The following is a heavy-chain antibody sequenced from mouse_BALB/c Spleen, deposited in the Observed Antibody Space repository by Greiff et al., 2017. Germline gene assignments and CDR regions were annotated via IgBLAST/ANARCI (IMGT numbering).Heavy chain of an antibody. D-gene: IGHD2-1*01. CDR1: GYTFTSYV. Sequence: LQESGPELVKPGASVKMSCKASGYTFTSYVMHWVKQKPGQGLEWIGYINPYNDGTKYNEKFKGKATLTSDKSSSTAYMELSSLTSEDSAVYYCARPYGNYKAWFAYWGQGTLVTVSA. V-gene: IGHV1-14*01. CDR2: INPYNDGT. J-gene: IGHJ3*01. CDR3: ARPYGNYKAWFAY.